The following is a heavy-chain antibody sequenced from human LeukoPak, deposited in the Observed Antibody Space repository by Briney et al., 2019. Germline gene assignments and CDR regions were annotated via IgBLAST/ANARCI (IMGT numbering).Heavy chain of an antibody. CDR3: ARPRAYSSSFDALDI. J-gene: IGHJ3*02. Sequence: GESLKISCKCSGYSFTIYWIGWVRQMPGKGLEWMGIIYPGDSDTRYSPSFQGQVTISADKSISTAYLQWSSLKASDTAMYYCARPRAYSSSFDALDIWGQGTMVTVSS. D-gene: IGHD6-13*01. V-gene: IGHV5-51*01. CDR1: GYSFTIYW. CDR2: IYPGDSDT.